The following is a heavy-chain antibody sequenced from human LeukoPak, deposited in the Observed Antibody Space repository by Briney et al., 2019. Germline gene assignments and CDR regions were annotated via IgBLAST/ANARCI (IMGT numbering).Heavy chain of an antibody. J-gene: IGHJ4*02. CDR3: ADFGSGSYCFDY. CDR1: VFTFNNYA. Sequence: PGGSLRLSCTAAVFTFNNYAMSWVRQAPGKGLEWVSHISDSGGKTYYADSVKGRFTISRDNSKNTLYLQMDSLRAEDTAIYYCADFGSGSYCFDYWGQGTLVTVSS. D-gene: IGHD3-10*01. CDR2: ISDSGGKT. V-gene: IGHV3-23*01.